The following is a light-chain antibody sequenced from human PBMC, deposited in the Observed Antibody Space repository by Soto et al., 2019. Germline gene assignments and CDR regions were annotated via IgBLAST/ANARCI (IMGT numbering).Light chain of an antibody. CDR2: GAS. V-gene: IGKV3-15*01. CDR3: LQYHYWWT. Sequence: EIVLTQSPGTLSLSPGERATLSCRASQSVDSNYFAWFQQKPGQVPRLLIYGASNRATGVSARFSGSGSGTEFTLTISSLQSEDFAVYYCLQYHYWWTFGQGTKVDIK. J-gene: IGKJ1*01. CDR1: QSVDSN.